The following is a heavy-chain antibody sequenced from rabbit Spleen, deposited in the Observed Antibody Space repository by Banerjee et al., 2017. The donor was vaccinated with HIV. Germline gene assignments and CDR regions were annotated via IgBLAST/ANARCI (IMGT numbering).Heavy chain of an antibody. Sequence: EQLEESGGGLVKPEGSLTLTCKASGVSFSDNDVMCWVRQAPGKGLEWIACINIVTGKDVYATWAKGRFTISRTSSTTVTLQMTSLTAADTATYFCARDLAGAIGWNFYLWGPGTLVTVS. CDR2: INIVTGKD. J-gene: IGHJ4*01. V-gene: IGHV1S45*01. D-gene: IGHD4-1*01. CDR3: ARDLAGAIGWNFYL. CDR1: GVSFSDNDV.